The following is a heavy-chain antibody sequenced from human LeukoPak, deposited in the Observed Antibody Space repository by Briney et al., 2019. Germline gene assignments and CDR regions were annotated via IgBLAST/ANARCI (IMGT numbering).Heavy chain of an antibody. J-gene: IGHJ3*02. CDR3: AKASTKWELTSSDAFDI. CDR2: ISGSGSTR. D-gene: IGHD1-26*01. Sequence: PGGSLRLSCAASGFTFSSYEMNWVRQAPGKGLEWVSYISGSGSTRYYADSVKGRFTVSRDNAKNSLYLQMNSLRAEDTAVYYCAKASTKWELTSSDAFDIWGQGTKVTVSS. V-gene: IGHV3-48*03. CDR1: GFTFSSYE.